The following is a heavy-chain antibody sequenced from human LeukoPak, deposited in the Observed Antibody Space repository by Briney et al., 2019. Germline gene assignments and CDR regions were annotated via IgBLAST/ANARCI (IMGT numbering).Heavy chain of an antibody. V-gene: IGHV5-51*01. CDR2: IYPGDSDT. Sequence: GESLKISCKASGYTFTDYWIGWVRRMPGKGLEWMGIIYPGDSDTRYSPSFQGHVTMSVDKFINTAFLQWRSLKASDTATYFCARSYCDSNSCYTGVSWFDPWGQGTLVTVSS. J-gene: IGHJ5*02. CDR1: GYTFTDYW. D-gene: IGHD2-2*02. CDR3: ARSYCDSNSCYTGVSWFDP.